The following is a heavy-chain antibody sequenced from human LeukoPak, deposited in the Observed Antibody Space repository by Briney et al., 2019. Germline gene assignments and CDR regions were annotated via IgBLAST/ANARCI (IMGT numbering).Heavy chain of an antibody. CDR1: GGSVSSGSYY. D-gene: IGHD6-19*01. Sequence: SETLYLTCTVSGGSVSSGSYYWSWIRQPPGKGLEWIGYIYYSGSTNYNPSLKSRVTISVDTSKNQFSLKLSSVTAADTAVYYCARGDRRSIAVAGIFDYWGQGTLVTVSS. J-gene: IGHJ4*02. CDR3: ARGDRRSIAVAGIFDY. CDR2: IYYSGST. V-gene: IGHV4-61*01.